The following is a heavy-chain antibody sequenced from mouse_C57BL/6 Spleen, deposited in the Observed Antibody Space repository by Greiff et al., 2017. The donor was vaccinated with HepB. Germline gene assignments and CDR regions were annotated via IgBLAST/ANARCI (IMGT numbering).Heavy chain of an antibody. D-gene: IGHD4-1*01. Sequence: VQLQQSGAELVKPGASVKLSCKASGYTFTSYWMHWVKQRPGQGLEWIGMIHPNSGSTNYNEKFKSKATLTVDKSSSTAYMQLSSLTSEDSAVYYCAINWDWYFDVWGTGTTVTVSS. CDR3: AINWDWYFDV. V-gene: IGHV1-64*01. J-gene: IGHJ1*03. CDR1: GYTFTSYW. CDR2: IHPNSGST.